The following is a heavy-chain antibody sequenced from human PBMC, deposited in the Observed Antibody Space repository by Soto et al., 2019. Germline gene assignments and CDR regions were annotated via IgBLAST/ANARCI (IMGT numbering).Heavy chain of an antibody. V-gene: IGHV3-73*02. J-gene: IGHJ6*02. CDR3: SRSYWNDVLHYYYGMDV. CDR1: GFTFSGSA. CDR2: IRGKANNYAT. Sequence: EVQLVESGGGLVQPGGSLKLSCAASGFTFSGSAMHWVRQASGKGLEWVGRIRGKANNYATAYAASVKGRFTISRDDSKNTAYLQMNSLKTEDTAVYYCSRSYWNDVLHYYYGMDVWGQGTTVTVSS. D-gene: IGHD1-1*01.